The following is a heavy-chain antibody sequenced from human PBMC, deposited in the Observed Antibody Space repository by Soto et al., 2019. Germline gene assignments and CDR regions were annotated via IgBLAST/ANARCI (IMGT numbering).Heavy chain of an antibody. CDR1: GFRFDDYA. D-gene: IGHD2-2*01. V-gene: IGHV3-9*01. J-gene: IGHJ3*02. CDR3: VKDIEENQLLYDTFDI. Sequence: EVQLVESGGGLVQPGRSLRLSCAASGFRFDDYAMHWVRQAPGKGLEWVSGISYNSGSIGYADSVKGRFTISRDTAKTSLYLQMNSLRAEDTALYYCVKDIEENQLLYDTFDIWGQGTMVTVSS. CDR2: ISYNSGSI.